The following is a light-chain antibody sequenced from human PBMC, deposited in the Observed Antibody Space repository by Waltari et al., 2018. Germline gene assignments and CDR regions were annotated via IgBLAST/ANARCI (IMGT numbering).Light chain of an antibody. V-gene: IGKV1-5*03. Sequence: DIQMTQSPSTLSASVGDRVTITCRASQSISSWLAWYQQKPGKAPKLLIYKASTLESGVPSRFSGSGSGTEFTLTITSLQPDDFATYYCKDYSTYSRTFGQGTKVEIE. CDR1: QSISSW. J-gene: IGKJ1*01. CDR3: KDYSTYSRT. CDR2: KAS.